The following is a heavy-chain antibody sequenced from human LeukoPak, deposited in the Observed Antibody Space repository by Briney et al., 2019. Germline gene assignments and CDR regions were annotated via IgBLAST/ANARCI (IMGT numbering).Heavy chain of an antibody. J-gene: IGHJ4*02. Sequence: PSETLSLTCTVSGGSISSSSYYWGWIRQPPGKGLEWIGSIYHSGSTYYNPSLKSRVTISVDTSKNQFSLKLSSVTAADTAVYYCARADLTVSGVDYWGQGTLVTVSS. CDR3: ARADLTVSGVDY. CDR1: GGSISSSSYY. V-gene: IGHV4-39*07. CDR2: IYHSGST. D-gene: IGHD4-17*01.